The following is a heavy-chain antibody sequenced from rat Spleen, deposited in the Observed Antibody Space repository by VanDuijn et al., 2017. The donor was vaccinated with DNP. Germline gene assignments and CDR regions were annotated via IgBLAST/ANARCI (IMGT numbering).Heavy chain of an antibody. CDR1: GFTFNNYW. D-gene: IGHD1-1*01. Sequence: EVQLVESGGDLVQPGRSLKLSCVASGFTFNNYWMTWIRQVPGKGLEWVASISSSGDNTYYSDSVKGRFTVSRDNARNTLCLQMNSLRSGDTATYYCTRDPFFGALDAWGQGTSVTVSS. J-gene: IGHJ4*01. V-gene: IGHV5-31*01. CDR2: ISSSGDNT. CDR3: TRDPFFGALDA.